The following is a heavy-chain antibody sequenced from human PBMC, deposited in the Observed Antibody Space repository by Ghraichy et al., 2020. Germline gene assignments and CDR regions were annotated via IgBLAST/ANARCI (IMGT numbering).Heavy chain of an antibody. CDR3: ASRSWGRAYSYGYTGRTFDY. Sequence: SETLSLTCAVYGGSFSGYYWSWIRQPPGKGLEWIGEINHSGSTNYNPSLKSRVTISVDTSKNQFSLKLSSVTAADTAVYYCASRSWGRAYSYGYTGRTFDYWGQGTLVTVSS. V-gene: IGHV4-34*01. CDR1: GGSFSGYY. CDR2: INHSGST. J-gene: IGHJ4*02. D-gene: IGHD5-18*01.